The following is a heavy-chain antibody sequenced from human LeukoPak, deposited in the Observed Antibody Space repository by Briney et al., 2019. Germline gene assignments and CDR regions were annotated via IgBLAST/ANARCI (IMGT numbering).Heavy chain of an antibody. Sequence: GGSLRLSCAASGFTFSSYSMNWVRQAPGKGLEWVSSISSSSSYIYYADSVKGRFTISRDNAKNSLYLQMNSLRAEDTALYYCAKDMGRGAGTRGYYGMDVWGQGTTVTVSS. V-gene: IGHV3-21*04. CDR2: ISSSSSYI. J-gene: IGHJ6*02. D-gene: IGHD1-1*01. CDR1: GFTFSSYS. CDR3: AKDMGRGAGTRGYYGMDV.